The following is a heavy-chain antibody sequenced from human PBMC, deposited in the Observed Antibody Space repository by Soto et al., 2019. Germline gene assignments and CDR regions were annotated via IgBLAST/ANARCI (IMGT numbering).Heavy chain of an antibody. Sequence: PXESLKLSWKCSGNSFTSYWISLVLQMPGKGLEWMGRIGPSDSYTNYSPSFQGHVTISADKSISTAYLQWSSLKASDTAMYYCARSYVGYYYYGVDVWGQGTTVTVSS. CDR2: IGPSDSYT. CDR1: GNSFTSYW. V-gene: IGHV5-10-1*01. J-gene: IGHJ6*02. D-gene: IGHD1-26*01. CDR3: ARSYVGYYYYGVDV.